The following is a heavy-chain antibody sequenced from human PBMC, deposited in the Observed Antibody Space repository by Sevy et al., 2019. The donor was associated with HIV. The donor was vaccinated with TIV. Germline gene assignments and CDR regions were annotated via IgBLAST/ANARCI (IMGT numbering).Heavy chain of an antibody. V-gene: IGHV3-74*01. CDR3: ARDLSVGRSGSPVNY. D-gene: IGHD6-13*01. CDR2: IDSDGSST. Sequence: AGSLRLSCAASGFTFSNYWMHWVHQAPGKELVWVSRIDSDGSSTSYADSVKGRFTISRDNAKNTLFLQMNSLRVEDTAVFYCARDLSVGRSGSPVNYWGQGTLVTVSS. CDR1: GFTFSNYW. J-gene: IGHJ4*02.